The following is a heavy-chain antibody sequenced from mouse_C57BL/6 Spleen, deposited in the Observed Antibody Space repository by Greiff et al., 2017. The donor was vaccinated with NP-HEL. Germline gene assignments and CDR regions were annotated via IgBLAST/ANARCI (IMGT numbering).Heavy chain of an antibody. CDR1: GFTFSDYY. V-gene: IGHV5-16*01. Sequence: VESEGGLVQPGSSMKLSCTASGFTFSDYYMAWVRQVPEKGLEWVANINYDGSSTYYLDSLKSRFIISRDNAKNILYLQMSSLKSEDTATYYCARASTVVDYFDYWGQGTTLTVSS. J-gene: IGHJ2*01. CDR2: INYDGSST. CDR3: ARASTVVDYFDY. D-gene: IGHD1-1*01.